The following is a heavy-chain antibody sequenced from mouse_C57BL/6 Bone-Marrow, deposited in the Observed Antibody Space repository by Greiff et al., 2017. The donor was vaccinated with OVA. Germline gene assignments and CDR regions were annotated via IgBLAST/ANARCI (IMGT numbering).Heavy chain of an antibody. D-gene: IGHD2-5*01. J-gene: IGHJ4*01. Sequence: RVESGAELVRPGSSVKLSCKDSYFAFMASAMHWVKQRPGHGLEWIGSFTMYSDATEYSENFKGKATLTANTSSSTAYMELSSLTSEDSAVYYCAYSNYVYYYAMDYWGQGTSVTVSS. CDR2: FTMYSDAT. V-gene: IGHV1-49*01. CDR1: YFAFMASA. CDR3: AYSNYVYYYAMDY.